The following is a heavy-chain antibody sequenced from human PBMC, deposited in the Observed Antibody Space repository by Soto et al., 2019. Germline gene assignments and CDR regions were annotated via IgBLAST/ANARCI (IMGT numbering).Heavy chain of an antibody. CDR2: IYSGGST. D-gene: IGHD3-3*01. J-gene: IGHJ4*02. CDR1: GFTVSSNY. Sequence: PGGSLRLSCAASGFTVSSNYMSWVRQAPGKGLEWVSVIYSGGSTYYADSVKGRFTISRDNSKNTLYLQMNSLRAEDTAVYYCARANKSYDFWSGYYYFDYWGQGTRVTVSS. CDR3: ARANKSYDFWSGYYYFDY. V-gene: IGHV3-53*01.